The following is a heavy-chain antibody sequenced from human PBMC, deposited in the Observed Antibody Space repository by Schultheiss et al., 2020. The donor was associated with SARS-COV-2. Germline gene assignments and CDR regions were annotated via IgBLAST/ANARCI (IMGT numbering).Heavy chain of an antibody. Sequence: GGSLRLSCEASGFSFSSYGMNWVRQAPGKGLEWVSSISSSSSYIYYADSVKGRFTISRDNAKNSLYLQLNSLRAEDTAVYYCARDRLTYSASWYGIDFWGQGTLVTVSS. D-gene: IGHD6-13*01. CDR1: GFSFSSYG. CDR2: ISSSSSYI. J-gene: IGHJ4*02. CDR3: ARDRLTYSASWYGIDF. V-gene: IGHV3-21*01.